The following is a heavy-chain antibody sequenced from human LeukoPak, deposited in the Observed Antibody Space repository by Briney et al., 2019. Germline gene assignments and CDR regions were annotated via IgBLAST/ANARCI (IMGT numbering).Heavy chain of an antibody. V-gene: IGHV3-21*01. CDR1: GFTFSSYS. D-gene: IGHD5-18*01. CDR2: ISSSSSYI. J-gene: IGHJ6*03. Sequence: GGSLRLSCAASGFTFSSYSMNWVRQAPGKGLEWASSISSSSSYIYYADSVKGRFTISRDNAKNSLYLQMNSLRAEDTAVYYCARVGYSYGYYYYYMDVWGKGTTVTVSS. CDR3: ARVGYSYGYYYYYMDV.